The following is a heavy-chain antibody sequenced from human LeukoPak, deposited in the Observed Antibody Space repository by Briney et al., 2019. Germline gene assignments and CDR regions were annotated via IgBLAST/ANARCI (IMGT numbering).Heavy chain of an antibody. Sequence: VASVKVSCKASGYTFTGYYMHWVRQAPGQGLEWMGWINTNSGGTNYAQKFQGRVTMTRDTSISTAYMELSRLRSDDTAVYYCARDRRYGAAVAGTLSYWGQGTLVTVSS. CDR1: GYTFTGYY. V-gene: IGHV1-2*02. CDR3: ARDRRYGAAVAGTLSY. CDR2: INTNSGGT. D-gene: IGHD6-19*01. J-gene: IGHJ4*02.